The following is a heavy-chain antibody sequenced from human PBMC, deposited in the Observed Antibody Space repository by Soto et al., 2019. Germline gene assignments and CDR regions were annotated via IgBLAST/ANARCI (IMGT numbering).Heavy chain of an antibody. Sequence: PSETLSLTCAVSGGSISSGGYSWSWIRQPPGKGLEWIGYIYHSGSTYYNPSLKSRVTISVDRSKNQFSLKLSSVTAADTAVYYCARKRSNSWYYYYYGMDVWGQGTTVTVSS. CDR1: GGSISSGGYS. V-gene: IGHV4-30-2*01. D-gene: IGHD6-13*01. J-gene: IGHJ6*02. CDR3: ARKRSNSWYYYYYGMDV. CDR2: IYHSGST.